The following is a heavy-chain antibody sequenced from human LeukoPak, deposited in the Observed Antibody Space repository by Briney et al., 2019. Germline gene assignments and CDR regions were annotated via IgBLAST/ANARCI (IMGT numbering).Heavy chain of an antibody. J-gene: IGHJ3*02. Sequence: GASVKVSCKASRYTFTGYYMHWVRQAPGQGLEWMGRINPNSGGTNYAQKFQGRVTMTRDTSISTAYMELSRLRSDDTAVYYCASPPSDTAMATHDAFDIWGQGTMVTVSS. D-gene: IGHD5-18*01. CDR3: ASPPSDTAMATHDAFDI. CDR2: INPNSGGT. V-gene: IGHV1-2*06. CDR1: RYTFTGYY.